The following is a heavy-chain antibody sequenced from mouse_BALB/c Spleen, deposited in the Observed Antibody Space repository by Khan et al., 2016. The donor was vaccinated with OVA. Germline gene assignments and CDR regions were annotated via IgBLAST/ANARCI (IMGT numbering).Heavy chain of an antibody. CDR2: INPSSGYT. CDR3: ARTHER. Sequence: QVQLQQSGAELARPGASVKMSCKASGYTFTSHTMHWVKQRPGQGLEWIGYINPSSGYTKYNQKFKDKATLTADKSSSTAYMQLSSLTSEDSAVYYCARTHERWGQGTTLTVSS. CDR1: GYTFTSHT. J-gene: IGHJ2*01. V-gene: IGHV1-4*01.